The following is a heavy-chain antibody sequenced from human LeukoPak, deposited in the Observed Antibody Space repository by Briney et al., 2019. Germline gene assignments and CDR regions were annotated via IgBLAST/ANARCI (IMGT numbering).Heavy chain of an antibody. CDR3: AREIRSPVVPAATRMDV. V-gene: IGHV1-2*02. D-gene: IGHD2-2*01. Sequence: ASVKVSCKASGYTFTGYYMHWVRQAPGQGLEWMGWINPNSGGTNYAQKFQGRVTMTRDTSISTAYMEPSRLRSDDTAVYYCAREIRSPVVPAATRMDVWGQGTTVTVSS. CDR1: GYTFTGYY. CDR2: INPNSGGT. J-gene: IGHJ6*02.